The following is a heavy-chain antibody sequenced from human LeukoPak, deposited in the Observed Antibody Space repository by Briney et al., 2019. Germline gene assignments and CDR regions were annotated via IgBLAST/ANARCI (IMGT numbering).Heavy chain of an antibody. V-gene: IGHV1-18*01. CDR2: ISAYNGNT. D-gene: IGHD3-3*01. J-gene: IGHJ5*02. CDR3: ARTYYDFWSGSQNWFDP. Sequence: ASVKVSCKASGYTFTSYGISWVRQAPGQGLEWMGWISAYNGNTNYAQKLQGRVTMTTDTSTGTAYMELRSLRSDDTAVYYCARTYYDFWSGSQNWFDPWGQGTLVTVSS. CDR1: GYTFTSYG.